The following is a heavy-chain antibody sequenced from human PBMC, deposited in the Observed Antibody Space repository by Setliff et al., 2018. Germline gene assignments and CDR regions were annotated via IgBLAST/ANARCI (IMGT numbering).Heavy chain of an antibody. J-gene: IGHJ6*02. D-gene: IGHD5-18*01. CDR3: VRDRTAYSYGLDV. Sequence: SETLSLTCTVSGGSISSSSYYWGWIRQPPGKGLEWIGYIYHNGNTNFNPSLKTRVTMSVDTSKNQFALNLTSVTAADTAVYYCVRDRTAYSYGLDVWGQGTTVTVSS. CDR1: GGSISSSSYY. CDR2: IYHNGNT. V-gene: IGHV4-61*01.